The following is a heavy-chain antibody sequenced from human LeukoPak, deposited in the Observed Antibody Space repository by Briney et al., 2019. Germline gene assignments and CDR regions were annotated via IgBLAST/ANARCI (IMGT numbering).Heavy chain of an antibody. CDR2: INHSGST. D-gene: IGHD6-6*01. Sequence: SETLSLTCAIYGGSFSGYYWSWIRQPPGKGLEWIGEINHSGSTNCNPSLKSRVTISVDTSKNQFSLKLSSVTAADTAVYYCARVRASSSVDYWGQGTLVTVSS. J-gene: IGHJ4*02. V-gene: IGHV4-34*01. CDR1: GGSFSGYY. CDR3: ARVRASSSVDY.